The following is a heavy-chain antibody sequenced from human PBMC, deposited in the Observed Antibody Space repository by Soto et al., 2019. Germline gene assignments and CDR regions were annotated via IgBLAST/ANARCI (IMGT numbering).Heavy chain of an antibody. V-gene: IGHV3-30-3*01. CDR3: ARGQCLGRFDY. J-gene: IGHJ4*02. CDR1: GFTFSSYA. Sequence: QVQLVESGGGVVQPGRSLRLSCAASGFTFSSYAMHWVRQAPGKGLEWVAVISYDGSNKSYADSVKGRFTISGDTSKISLYLTMSSLSAETTSVYYCARGQCLGRFDYWGQGTLVAFSS. CDR2: ISYDGSNK. D-gene: IGHD6-19*01.